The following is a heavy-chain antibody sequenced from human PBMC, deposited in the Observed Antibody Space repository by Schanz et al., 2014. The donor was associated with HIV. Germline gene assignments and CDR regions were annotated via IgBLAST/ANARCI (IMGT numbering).Heavy chain of an antibody. CDR1: GFSLSGYG. Sequence: VQLLESGGGLVKPGGSLRLSCAASGFSLSGYGMNWVRQAPGKGLEWVAVISYDGSNKYYADSVKGRFTISRDNAKNTLYLQMNSLRDEDTAVYYCARRSSDGGYYDNWGQGTLVTVSS. J-gene: IGHJ4*02. V-gene: IGHV3-30*03. CDR2: ISYDGSNK. D-gene: IGHD2-15*01. CDR3: ARRSSDGGYYDN.